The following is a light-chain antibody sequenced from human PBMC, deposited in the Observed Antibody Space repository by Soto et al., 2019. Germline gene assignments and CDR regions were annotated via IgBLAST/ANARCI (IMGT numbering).Light chain of an antibody. J-gene: IGKJ1*01. Sequence: DIQMTQSPSSLSASVGDRVTITCRASHSISSYLNWYQQKPGKAPKLLIYAASSLQSGVPSRFSGSGSGTEFTLTISSLQPDDFATYYCQQYNSDSPWTFGQGTKV. CDR1: HSISSY. CDR3: QQYNSDSPWT. V-gene: IGKV1-5*01. CDR2: AAS.